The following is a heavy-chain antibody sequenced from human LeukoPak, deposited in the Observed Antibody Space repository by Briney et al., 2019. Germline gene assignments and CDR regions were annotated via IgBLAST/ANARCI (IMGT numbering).Heavy chain of an antibody. D-gene: IGHD3-22*01. CDR3: ARDSRYYDSSGYYYFTDAFDI. Sequence: ASVKVSCKASGYTXTGYYMHGVRQAPGQGLEWMGWINPNSGGTNYAQKFQGRVTMTRDTSISTAYMELSRLRSDDTAVYYCARDSRYYDSSGYYYFTDAFDIWGQGTMVTVSS. V-gene: IGHV1-2*02. CDR2: INPNSGGT. J-gene: IGHJ3*02. CDR1: GYTXTGYY.